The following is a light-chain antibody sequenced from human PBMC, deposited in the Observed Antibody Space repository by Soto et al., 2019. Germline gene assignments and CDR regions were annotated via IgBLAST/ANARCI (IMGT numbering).Light chain of an antibody. CDR3: QQYNHWPLS. V-gene: IGKV3-15*01. Sequence: TVMTQAPATLSVSPGEIATLTCRASQGLGTNLAWYQQRPGQAPRLLIYAASTRATGVPARFSGSGSETEFNLTITTLQSEDSAVYYCQQYNHWPLSFGVGTKVDI. J-gene: IGKJ4*01. CDR2: AAS. CDR1: QGLGTN.